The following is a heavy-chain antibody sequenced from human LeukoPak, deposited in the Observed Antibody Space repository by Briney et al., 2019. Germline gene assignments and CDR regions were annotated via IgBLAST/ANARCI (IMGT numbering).Heavy chain of an antibody. CDR3: ARGQVPAARGYNWFDP. D-gene: IGHD2-2*01. CDR1: GGPFNDYY. V-gene: IGHV4-34*01. CDR2: INARGDT. Sequence: PSETLSLTCAVYGGPFNDYYWNWIRQPPGKGLEWIGEINARGDTNYNPSLKSRVTISVDTSKNQFSLRLTSMIAADTAIYYCARGQVPAARGYNWFDPWGQGTLVTVSS. J-gene: IGHJ5*02.